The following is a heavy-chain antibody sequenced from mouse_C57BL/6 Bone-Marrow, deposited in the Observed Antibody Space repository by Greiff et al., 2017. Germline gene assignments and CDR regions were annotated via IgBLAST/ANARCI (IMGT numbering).Heavy chain of an antibody. J-gene: IGHJ4*01. D-gene: IGHD4-1*01. V-gene: IGHV1-19*01. CDR2: INPYNGGT. CDR1: GYTFTDYY. Sequence: VQLQQSGPVLVKPGASVKMSCKASGYTFTDYYMNWVKQSHGKSLEWIGVINPYNGGTSYNQKFKGKATLTVDKSSSTAYMELNSLTSEDSAVYYCAREVLTGNYAMDYWGQGTSVTVSS. CDR3: AREVLTGNYAMDY.